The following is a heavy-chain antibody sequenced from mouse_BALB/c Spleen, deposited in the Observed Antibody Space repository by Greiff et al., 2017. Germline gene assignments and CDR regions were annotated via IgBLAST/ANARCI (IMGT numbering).Heavy chain of an antibody. J-gene: IGHJ3*01. Sequence: EVQLVESGGGLVQPGGSLKLSCAASGFTFSSYGMSWVRQTPDKRLELVATINSNGGSTYYPDSVKGRFTISRDNAKNTLYLQMSSLKSEDTAMYYCARGDGYAWFAYWGQGTLVTVSA. V-gene: IGHV5-6-3*01. CDR3: ARGDGYAWFAY. CDR1: GFTFSSYG. D-gene: IGHD2-3*01. CDR2: INSNGGST.